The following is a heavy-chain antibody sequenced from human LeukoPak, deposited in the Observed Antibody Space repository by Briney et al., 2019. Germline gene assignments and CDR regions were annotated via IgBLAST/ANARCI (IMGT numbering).Heavy chain of an antibody. CDR3: AKGGTTVVDY. J-gene: IGHJ4*02. CDR2: INGDGSST. D-gene: IGHD4-23*01. V-gene: IGHV3-74*03. Sequence: GGSLRLSCGATGFTISSYWMHWVRQAPGKGLVWVSRINGDGSSTTYADSVKGRFTISRDNAKNTLYLQMNSLRAEDTAVYYCAKGGTTVVDYWGQGTLVTVSS. CDR1: GFTISSYW.